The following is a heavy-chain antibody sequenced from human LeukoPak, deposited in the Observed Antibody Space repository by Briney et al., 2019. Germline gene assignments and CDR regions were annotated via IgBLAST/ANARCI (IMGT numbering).Heavy chain of an antibody. CDR2: IYYSGST. V-gene: IGHV4-59*01. D-gene: IGHD2-2*01. Sequence: PSETLSLTCTVPGGSISSYYWSWIRRPPGKGLEWIGYIYYSGSTNYNPSLKSRVTISVDTSKTQFSLKLSSVNAADTAVYYCARWTVVPAASIGSPLYNWFDPWGQGTLVTVSS. CDR3: ARWTVVPAASIGSPLYNWFDP. J-gene: IGHJ5*02. CDR1: GGSISSYY.